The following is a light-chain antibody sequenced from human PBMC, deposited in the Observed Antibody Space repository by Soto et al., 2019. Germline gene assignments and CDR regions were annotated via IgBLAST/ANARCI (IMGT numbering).Light chain of an antibody. V-gene: IGLV1-44*01. CDR2: RNN. J-gene: IGLJ3*02. CDR1: TSNIGNNN. CDR3: AAWDDSLSAWV. Sequence: QAVVTLAPSASETPGQRITLSCSGSTSNIGNNNVNWYQQVPGTAPKLLMYRNNLRPSGVPDRFSGSKSGTSASLAISGLQSEDEADYYCAAWDDSLSAWVFGGGTKLTVL.